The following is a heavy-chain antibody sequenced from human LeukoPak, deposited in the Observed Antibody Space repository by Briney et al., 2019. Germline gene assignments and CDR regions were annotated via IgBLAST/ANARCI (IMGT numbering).Heavy chain of an antibody. D-gene: IGHD4/OR15-4a*01. Sequence: GGSLRLSCAASGFTVSSNYMSWVRQAPGKGLEWVSVIYSGGTTNYADSVKGRFTISRDNSKNIAYLQMNSLRAEDTAIYYCAKVRGGTFDPWGQGTLVTVSS. J-gene: IGHJ5*02. CDR3: AKVRGGTFDP. CDR2: IYSGGTT. CDR1: GFTVSSNY. V-gene: IGHV3-66*01.